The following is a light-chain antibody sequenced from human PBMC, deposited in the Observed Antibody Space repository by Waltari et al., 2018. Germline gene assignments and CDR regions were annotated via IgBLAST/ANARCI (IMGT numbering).Light chain of an antibody. CDR2: DAS. J-gene: IGKJ2*01. Sequence: EIVLTQSPATMSLSPGERATLSCRASQSVSIYLAWYQQKPGQSPRLLIYDASNRATGIPARFSGSGSGIDFTLTISSLEPEDLAVYYCQQRSNWYTFGQGTKLEIK. CDR1: QSVSIY. V-gene: IGKV3-11*01. CDR3: QQRSNWYT.